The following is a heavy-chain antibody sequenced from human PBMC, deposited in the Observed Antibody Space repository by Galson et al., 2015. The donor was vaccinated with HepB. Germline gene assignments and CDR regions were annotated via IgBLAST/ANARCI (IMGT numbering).Heavy chain of an antibody. V-gene: IGHV3-30*04. Sequence: SLRLSCAASGFTFSSYAMHWVRQAPGKGLEWVAVISYDGKKDYYADSVKGQFTISRDNSENTVLLQMNSLRVEDTALYYCASITMNNAHAYWGQGILVTVSS. CDR3: ASITMNNAHAY. J-gene: IGHJ4*02. CDR1: GFTFSSYA. CDR2: ISYDGKKD. D-gene: IGHD3-22*01.